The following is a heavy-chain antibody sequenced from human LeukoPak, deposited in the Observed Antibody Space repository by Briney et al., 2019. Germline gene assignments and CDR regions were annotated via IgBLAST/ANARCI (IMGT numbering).Heavy chain of an antibody. Sequence: PGGSLRLSCAASGFTFSSYSMNWVRQAPGKGLEWVSSISSSSSYIYYADSVKGRFTISRDNAKNSLYLQMNSLRAEDTAVYYCASANNHYYHSNIDYWGQGTLVTVSS. CDR3: ASANNHYYHSNIDY. V-gene: IGHV3-21*01. J-gene: IGHJ4*02. CDR1: GFTFSSYS. CDR2: ISSSSSYI. D-gene: IGHD3-22*01.